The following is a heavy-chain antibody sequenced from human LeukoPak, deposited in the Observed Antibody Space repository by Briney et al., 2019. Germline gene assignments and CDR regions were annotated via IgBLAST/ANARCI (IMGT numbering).Heavy chain of an antibody. CDR1: GFTFSSYA. D-gene: IGHD6-13*01. V-gene: IGHV3-23*01. CDR3: AKDRSTYSRRNGFDP. J-gene: IGHJ5*02. Sequence: GGSLRLSCAASGFTFSSYAMSWVRQAPGKGLEWVSAISGSGGSTYYADSVKGRFTISRDNSKNTLYLQMSSLRAEDTAVYYCAKDRSTYSRRNGFDPWGQGTLVTVSS. CDR2: ISGSGGST.